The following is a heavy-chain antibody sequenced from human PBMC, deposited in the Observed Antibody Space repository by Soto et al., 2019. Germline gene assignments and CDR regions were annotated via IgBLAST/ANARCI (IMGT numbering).Heavy chain of an antibody. Sequence: SETLSLTCTVSGCSITSGGYSWSWIRQSPGQGLEWIGYIYQSGSAFYNPSIKPRATILVDRSKNQFSLNLTSVTAADAAVYYCARGFYGVDLWGQGTTVTVSS. J-gene: IGHJ6*02. CDR3: ARGFYGVDL. CDR1: GCSITSGGYS. CDR2: IYQSGSA. V-gene: IGHV4-30-2*06.